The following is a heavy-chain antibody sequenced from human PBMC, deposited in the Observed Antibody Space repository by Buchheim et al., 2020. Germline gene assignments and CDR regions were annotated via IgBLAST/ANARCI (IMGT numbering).Heavy chain of an antibody. CDR1: GASISSGAHH. J-gene: IGHJ4*02. D-gene: IGHD3-16*01. CDR3: ASYYVGEGGRGY. CDR2: IYDNSGRT. Sequence: QVLLQESGPGVAKPSQTVSLTSTVSGASISSGAHHWAWIRQHPGKGLEWIGCIYDNSGRTYYNPSLQSRAYISVDTSKNQFSLKLTSATAADTALYYCASYYVGEGGRGYWGQGT. V-gene: IGHV4-31*03.